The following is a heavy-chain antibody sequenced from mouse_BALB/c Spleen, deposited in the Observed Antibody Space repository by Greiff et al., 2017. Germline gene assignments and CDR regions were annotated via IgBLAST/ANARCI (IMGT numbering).Heavy chain of an antibody. CDR2: ISSGGST. CDR3: ARGPYYYGSSYHAMDY. J-gene: IGHJ4*01. CDR1: GFTFSSYA. D-gene: IGHD1-1*01. Sequence: EVKLVESGGGLVKPGGSLKLSCAASGFTFSSYAMSWVRQTPEKRLEWVASISSGGSTYYPDSVKGRFTISRDNARNILYLQMSSLRSEDTAMYYCARGPYYYGSSYHAMDYRGQGTSVTVSS. V-gene: IGHV5-6-5*01.